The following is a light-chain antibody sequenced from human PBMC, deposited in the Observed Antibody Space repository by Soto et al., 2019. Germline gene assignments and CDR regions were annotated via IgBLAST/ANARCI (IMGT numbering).Light chain of an antibody. CDR3: QHYDSARWT. J-gene: IGKJ1*01. CDR1: QSISSTY. CDR2: DAS. V-gene: IGKV3-20*01. Sequence: EIVLTQSPGTLSLSPGERATLSCRASQSISSTYLTWYHQRPGQAPRLLIYDASRRATGIPDRFSGSGSGTEFSLTISRLEPEDFAVYYCQHYDSARWTFGLGTKVDIK.